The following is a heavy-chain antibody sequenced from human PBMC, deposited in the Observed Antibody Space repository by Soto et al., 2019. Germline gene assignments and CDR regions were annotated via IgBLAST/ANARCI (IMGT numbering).Heavy chain of an antibody. J-gene: IGHJ3*02. Sequence: QVQLQESGPGLVKPSQTLSLTCTVSGGSISSGGYYWSWIRQHPGKGLEWIGYIYYSGSTNYNPSLNSRVTISVDTSKNRFSLKLSSVTAADKAVYYCARDSGGDWHAFDIWGQGTMVTVSS. D-gene: IGHD2-21*02. CDR2: IYYSGST. CDR3: ARDSGGDWHAFDI. V-gene: IGHV4-31*03. CDR1: GGSISSGGYY.